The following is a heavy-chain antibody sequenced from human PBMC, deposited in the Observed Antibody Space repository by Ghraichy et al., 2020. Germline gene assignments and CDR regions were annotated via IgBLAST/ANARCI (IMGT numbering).Heavy chain of an antibody. J-gene: IGHJ4*02. V-gene: IGHV4-31*03. CDR2: IYYSGST. CDR3: ARGNTGTGASGVFDY. Sequence: NLSLTCTVSGASISSGGFYWSWIRQHPGKGLEYIGYIYYSGSTYYSPSLKSRVAISVDTSKNQFSLKLSSVTAADTAVYYCARGNTGTGASGVFDYWGQGTLITVSP. D-gene: IGHD3-10*01. CDR1: GASISSGGFY.